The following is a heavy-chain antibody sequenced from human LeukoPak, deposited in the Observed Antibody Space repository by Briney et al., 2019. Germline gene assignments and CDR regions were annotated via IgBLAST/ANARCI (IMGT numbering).Heavy chain of an antibody. D-gene: IGHD3-16*01. CDR3: ARDVWGHVDAFDI. Sequence: SETLSLTCTVSGGSITSSYWSWIRQPPGKGLEWIGYIYYSGSTSYSPSLKSRATISVDTSKNQFSLRLRSVTAADTAVYYCARDVWGHVDAFDIWGQGTMVTVSS. V-gene: IGHV4-59*01. J-gene: IGHJ3*02. CDR2: IYYSGST. CDR1: GGSITSSY.